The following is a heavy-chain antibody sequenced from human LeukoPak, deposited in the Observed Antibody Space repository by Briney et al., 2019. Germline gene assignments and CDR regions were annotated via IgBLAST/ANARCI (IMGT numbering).Heavy chain of an antibody. CDR3: ARDVFSTYYYDSSGLGDAFEI. V-gene: IGHV1-18*01. J-gene: IGHJ3*02. CDR1: GYTFTSYG. D-gene: IGHD3-22*01. CDR2: ISGNNCNT. Sequence: ASVKVSCKASGYTFTSYGISWVRQAPAQGLEWMGWISGNNCNTNYAQHLQGRVTMTTDTSTSTAYMELRSLRSDDPAVYYCARDVFSTYYYDSSGLGDAFEIWGRGTMVTVSS.